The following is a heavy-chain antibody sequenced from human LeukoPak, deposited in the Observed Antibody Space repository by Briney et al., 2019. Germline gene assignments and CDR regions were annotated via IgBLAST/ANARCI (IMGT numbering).Heavy chain of an antibody. CDR3: ARDLATGTTPYYYYGMDV. Sequence: ASVKVSCKASGYTFTSYYMRWVRQAPGQGLEWMGIINPSGGSTSYAQKFQGRVTMTRDTSTSTVYMELCSLRSEDTAVYYCARDLATGTTPYYYYGMDVWGQGTTVTVSS. D-gene: IGHD1-1*01. CDR2: INPSGGST. J-gene: IGHJ6*02. CDR1: GYTFTSYY. V-gene: IGHV1-46*01.